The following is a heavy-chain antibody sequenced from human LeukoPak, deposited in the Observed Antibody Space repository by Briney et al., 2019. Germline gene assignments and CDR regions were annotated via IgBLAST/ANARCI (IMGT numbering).Heavy chain of an antibody. D-gene: IGHD3-3*01. J-gene: IGHJ6*02. CDR2: INPNSGGT. V-gene: IGHV1-2*02. CDR1: GYTFTGYY. CDR3: ASPSPYYDFWSGFAYYYGMDV. Sequence: ASVTVSCKASGYTFTGYYMHWVRQAPGQGREWMGWINPNSGGTNYAQKFQGRVTMTRDTSISTAYMELSRLRSDDTAVYYCASPSPYYDFWSGFAYYYGMDVWGQGTTVTVSS.